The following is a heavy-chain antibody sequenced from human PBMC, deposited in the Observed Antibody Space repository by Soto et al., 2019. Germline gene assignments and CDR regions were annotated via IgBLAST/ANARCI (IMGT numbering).Heavy chain of an antibody. J-gene: IGHJ4*02. CDR1: GGSFSGYY. D-gene: IGHD1-26*01. Sequence: SETLSLTCAVYGGSFSGYYWGWIRQPPGKGLEWIGEINHSGSTNYNPSLKSRVTISVDTSKNQFSLKLSSVTAADTAVYYCARGLEDSGTDYWGQGTLVTVSS. CDR2: INHSGST. CDR3: ARGLEDSGTDY. V-gene: IGHV4-34*01.